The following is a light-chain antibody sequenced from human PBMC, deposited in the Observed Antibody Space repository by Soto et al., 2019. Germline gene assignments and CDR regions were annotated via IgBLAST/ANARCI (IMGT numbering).Light chain of an antibody. CDR3: AVWDDTLSGVV. CDR1: SSNIGSNT. V-gene: IGLV1-44*01. Sequence: QSVLTQPPSASGTPGQRVTISCSGSSSNIGSNTVTWYQQFPGTAPKILIYSNNQRPSGVPDRLSGSKSGTSASLATSGLQSEDEADYYCAVWDDTLSGVVFGGGTKLTVL. CDR2: SNN. J-gene: IGLJ3*02.